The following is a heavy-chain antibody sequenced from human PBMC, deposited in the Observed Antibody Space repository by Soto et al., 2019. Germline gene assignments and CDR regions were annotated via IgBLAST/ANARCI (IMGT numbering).Heavy chain of an antibody. J-gene: IGHJ4*02. CDR1: GFTFGGSA. CDR2: IRSKTNSYAT. V-gene: IGHV3-73*02. Sequence: GQLVESGGGLVKPGGSLKLSCAASGFTFGGSAMHWVRQASGKGLEWVGHIRSKTNSYATAYAESGKGRFTISRDDSMNTAYLQMNGLKTEDTAVYFCTRQTDAVQWLVVPTDYNFDYWGQGTLVTVSS. D-gene: IGHD6-19*01. CDR3: TRQTDAVQWLVVPTDYNFDY.